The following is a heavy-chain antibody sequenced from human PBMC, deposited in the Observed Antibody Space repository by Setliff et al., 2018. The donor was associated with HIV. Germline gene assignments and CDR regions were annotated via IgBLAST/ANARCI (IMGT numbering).Heavy chain of an antibody. D-gene: IGHD3-22*01. CDR1: GDFVNSESYF. V-gene: IGHV4-39*01. CDR3: ARHVDSDGSGNPDWFDP. Sequence: ETLSLTCTVSGDFVNSESYFWGWIRQSPRKGLEWIGTPYYSGDTHYNPSLKSRATISVDTSKNQFSLNLNFVTAADTAVYYCARHVDSDGSGNPDWFDPWGQGTLVTVSS. CDR2: PYYSGDT. J-gene: IGHJ5*02.